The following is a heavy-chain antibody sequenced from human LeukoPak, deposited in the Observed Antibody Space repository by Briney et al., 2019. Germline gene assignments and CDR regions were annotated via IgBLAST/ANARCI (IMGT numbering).Heavy chain of an antibody. D-gene: IGHD3-10*01. CDR2: IYYSGGT. CDR3: ARVAKHFRGGLSFYFMDV. Sequence: SETLSLTCTMSGGSIINYYWTWIRQPPGKGLEWIGHIYYSGGTNYNPSLKSRVTISVDTSKKEFSLKLTSVIAADTAVYYCARVAKHFRGGLSFYFMDVWGIGTTVTISS. V-gene: IGHV4-59*01. CDR1: GGSIINYY. J-gene: IGHJ6*03.